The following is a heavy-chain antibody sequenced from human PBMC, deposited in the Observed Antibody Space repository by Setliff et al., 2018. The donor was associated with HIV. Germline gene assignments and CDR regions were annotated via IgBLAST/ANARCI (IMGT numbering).Heavy chain of an antibody. CDR1: GYTFTSYG. CDR2: ISAYNGNT. V-gene: IGHV1-18*01. D-gene: IGHD4-17*01. CDR3: ARCMGRPDVSDYGDYVDY. Sequence: ASVKVSCKASGYTFTSYGISWVRQAPGQGLEWMGWISAYNGNTNYAQKLQGRVTMTTDTPTSTAYMELRSLRSDDAAVYYCARCMGRPDVSDYGDYVDYWGQGTLVTVS. J-gene: IGHJ4*02.